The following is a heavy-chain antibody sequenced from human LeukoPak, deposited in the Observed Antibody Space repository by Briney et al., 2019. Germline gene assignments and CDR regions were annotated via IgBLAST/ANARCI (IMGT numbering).Heavy chain of an antibody. D-gene: IGHD3-16*02. CDR3: ARDQYDSVWGSHRPYFDC. CDR2: ISVYNGSP. V-gene: IGHV1-18*01. Sequence: ASVKVSCKASGYTFSSYAISWVRQAPGQGLEWMGWISVYNGSPNYAQKFQDRVIMTTDTSTSTAYMELRSLRSDDTAVYYCARDQYDSVWGSHRPYFDCWGQGTLVTVSS. J-gene: IGHJ4*02. CDR1: GYTFSSYA.